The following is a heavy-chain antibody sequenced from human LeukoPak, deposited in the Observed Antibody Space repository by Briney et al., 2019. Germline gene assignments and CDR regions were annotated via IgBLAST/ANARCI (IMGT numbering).Heavy chain of an antibody. CDR3: ARLGWATAPLDY. V-gene: IGHV3-11*06. CDR1: GFTFSDYY. CDR2: ISSSSSYT. Sequence: AGGSLRLSCAASGFTFSDYYMSWIRQAPGKGLEWVSYISSSSSYTNYADSVKGRFTISRDNAKNSLYLQMNSLRAEDTAVYYCARLGWATAPLDYWGQGTLATVSS. D-gene: IGHD5-12*01. J-gene: IGHJ4*02.